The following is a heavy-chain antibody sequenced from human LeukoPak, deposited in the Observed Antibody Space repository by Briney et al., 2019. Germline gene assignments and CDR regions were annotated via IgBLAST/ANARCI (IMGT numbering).Heavy chain of an antibody. CDR3: ARGGAWFGESYDY. J-gene: IGHJ4*02. V-gene: IGHV3-21*01. Sequence: GGSLRLSCAASGYTFSSYSMNWVRQAPGKGLEWVSSISSSSSYIYYADSVKGRFTISRDNAKNSLYLQMNSLRAEDTAVYYCARGGAWFGESYDYWGQGTLVTVSS. CDR1: GYTFSSYS. CDR2: ISSSSSYI. D-gene: IGHD3-10*01.